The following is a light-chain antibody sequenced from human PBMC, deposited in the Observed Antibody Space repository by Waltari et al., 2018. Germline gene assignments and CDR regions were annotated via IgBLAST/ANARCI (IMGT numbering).Light chain of an antibody. CDR2: GGS. CDR3: MQHKALPWT. Sequence: DIVMTQTPLPLPVTPGEPASISCRSSQSLLHTDGYTYLDWYLQKPGQSPQLLIYGGSNRASGVPDRFSGSGSGTDFTLKISKVEAEDVGVYYCMQHKALPWTFGQGTKVEIK. CDR1: QSLLHTDGYTY. V-gene: IGKV2-40*01. J-gene: IGKJ1*01.